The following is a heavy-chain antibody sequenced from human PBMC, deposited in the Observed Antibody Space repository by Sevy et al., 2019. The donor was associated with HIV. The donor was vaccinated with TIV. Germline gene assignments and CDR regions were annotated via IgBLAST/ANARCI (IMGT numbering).Heavy chain of an antibody. D-gene: IGHD6-13*01. CDR1: GFTFGDHA. J-gene: IGHJ4*02. CDR2: INQDASVN. CDR3: VRAIATVDSF. V-gene: IGHV3-7*01. Sequence: GGSLRLSCTASGFTFGDHAMSWFRQAPGKGLEWVANINQDASVNYYADSVKGRFTISRDNARNLVSLQMNILRVEDTALYYCVRAIATVDSFWGQGTLVTVSS.